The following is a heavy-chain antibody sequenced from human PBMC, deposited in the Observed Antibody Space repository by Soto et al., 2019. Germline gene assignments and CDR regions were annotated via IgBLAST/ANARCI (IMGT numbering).Heavy chain of an antibody. CDR1: GGTFSSYT. J-gene: IGHJ4*02. D-gene: IGHD2-2*02. CDR3: AMEYCSSTSCYRDY. Sequence: QVQLVQSGAEVKKPGSSVKVSCKASGGTFSSYTISWVRQAPGQGLEWMGRIIPILGIANYAQKFQGRVTITADKSPRTAYMELRSLRSEDTAVYYCAMEYCSSTSCYRDYWGQGTLVTVSS. V-gene: IGHV1-69*02. CDR2: IIPILGIA.